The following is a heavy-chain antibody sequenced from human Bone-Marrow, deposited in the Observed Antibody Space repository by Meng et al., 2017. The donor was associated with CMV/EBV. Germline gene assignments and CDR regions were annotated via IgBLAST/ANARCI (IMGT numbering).Heavy chain of an antibody. J-gene: IGHJ6*02. CDR1: GGSFSGYY. D-gene: IGHD4-23*01. CDR2: INHSGST. V-gene: IGHV4-34*01. CDR3: ARGHLSRGNSGYYYYGMDV. Sequence: SEPLSLTCAVYGGSFSGYYWSWIRQPPGKGLEWIGEINHSGSTNYNPSLKSRVTISVDTSKNQFSLKLSSVTAADTAVYYCARGHLSRGNSGYYYYGMDVWGQGTTVTVSS.